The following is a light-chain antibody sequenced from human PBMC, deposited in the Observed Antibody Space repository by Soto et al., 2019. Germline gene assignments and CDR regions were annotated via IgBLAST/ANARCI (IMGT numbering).Light chain of an antibody. J-gene: IGKJ4*01. V-gene: IGKV3-15*01. CDR2: AAS. CDR1: QSVSTN. Sequence: EIVMTQSPATLSMSPGERGTLSCRASQSVSTNLAWYQQTPGQAPRLLIYAASTRATGIPARFSGSGSGTEFTLTISSLQSEDFAVYYCQQYDIDSAFGGGTKVEIK. CDR3: QQYDIDSA.